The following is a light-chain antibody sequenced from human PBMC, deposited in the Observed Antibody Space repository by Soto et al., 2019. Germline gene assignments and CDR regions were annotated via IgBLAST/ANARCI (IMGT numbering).Light chain of an antibody. Sequence: DIQMTQSPYSPSAYIGDSVTITCRASQKIRTDLNCYQQKPGRAPKLLIHSAPALPSGVPSRFSGSGSGTEFTLTISGLQPEDFASYYCQQGHSTPYTFGQGTKVDI. J-gene: IGKJ2*01. CDR1: QKIRTD. V-gene: IGKV1-39*01. CDR3: QQGHSTPYT. CDR2: SAP.